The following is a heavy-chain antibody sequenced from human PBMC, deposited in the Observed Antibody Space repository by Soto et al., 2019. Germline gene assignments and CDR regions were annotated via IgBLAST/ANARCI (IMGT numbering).Heavy chain of an antibody. CDR2: ISADGSDK. V-gene: IGHV3-30*18. D-gene: IGHD3-3*02. J-gene: IGHJ4*02. CDR3: AKGTALARQHFAN. Sequence: QVQLVESGGGVAQPERSLRLSCATSGFTFSDFGMHWVRQGPGKGLEWVAAISADGSDKYYPGSVKGRFTISRDNTKNALYLQMNSLRTEDTTIYYCAKGTALARQHFANWGQGTLVTVSS. CDR1: GFTFSDFG.